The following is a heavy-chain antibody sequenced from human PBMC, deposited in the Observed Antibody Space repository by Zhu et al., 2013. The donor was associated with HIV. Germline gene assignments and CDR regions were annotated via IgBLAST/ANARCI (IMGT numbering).Heavy chain of an antibody. CDR3: AKDPVRGIAVAGTEGY. CDR2: ISGSGGST. Sequence: EVQLLESGGGLVQPGGSLRLSCAASGFTFSSYAMSWVRQAPGKGLEWVSAISGSGGSTYYADSVKGRFTISRDNSKNTLYLQMNSLRAEDTAVYYCAKDPVRGIAVAGTEGYWGQGTLVTVSS. D-gene: IGHD6-19*01. J-gene: IGHJ4*02. V-gene: IGHV3-23*01. CDR1: GFTFSSYA.